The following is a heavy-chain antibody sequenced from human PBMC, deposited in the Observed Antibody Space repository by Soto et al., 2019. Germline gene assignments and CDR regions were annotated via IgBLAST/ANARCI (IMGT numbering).Heavy chain of an antibody. CDR2: IKSKTDGGTT. J-gene: IGHJ4*02. CDR3: TTDIAARLLVDY. Sequence: SVSNAWMNWVRPAPGKGLEWVGRIKSKTDGGTTDYAAPVKGRFTISRDDSKNTLYLQMNSLKTEDTAVYYCTTDIAARLLVDYWGQGTLVTVSS. D-gene: IGHD6-6*01. CDR1: SVSNAW. V-gene: IGHV3-15*07.